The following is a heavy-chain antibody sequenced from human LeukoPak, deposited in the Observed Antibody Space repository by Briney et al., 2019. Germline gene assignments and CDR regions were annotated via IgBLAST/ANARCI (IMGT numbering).Heavy chain of an antibody. V-gene: IGHV4-59*01. Sequence: PSETLSLTCTVSGGSISSYYWSWIRQPPGKGLEWTGYIYYSGSTNYNPSLKSRVTISVDTSKNQFSLKLSSVTAADTAVYYCASQTRYWGQGTLVTVSS. CDR2: IYYSGST. J-gene: IGHJ4*02. CDR1: GGSISSYY. CDR3: ASQTRY.